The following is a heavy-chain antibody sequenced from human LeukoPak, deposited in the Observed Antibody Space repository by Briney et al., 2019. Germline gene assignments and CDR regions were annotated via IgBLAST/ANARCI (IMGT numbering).Heavy chain of an antibody. CDR1: GYRFTSYG. V-gene: IGHV1-18*01. J-gene: IGHJ4*02. CDR2: ISAYNGNT. Sequence: GESLKISCKGSGYRFTSYGISWVRQAPGQGLEWMGWISAYNGNTNYAQKLQGRVTMTTDTSTSTAYMELSRLRSEDTAMYYCARGLSRTLFDYWGQGTLVTVSS. CDR3: ARGLSRTLFDY. D-gene: IGHD2-2*01.